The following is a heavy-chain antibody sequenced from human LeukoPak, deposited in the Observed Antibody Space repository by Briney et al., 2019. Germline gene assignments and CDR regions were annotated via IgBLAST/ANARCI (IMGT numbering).Heavy chain of an antibody. Sequence: PSETLSLTCTVSGGSISSYYWSWIRQPPGKGLEWIGYIYYSGSTNYNPSLKSRVTISVDTSKNQFSLKLSSVTAADTAVYYCATYYYGSGRPADDAFDIWGQGTMVTVSS. D-gene: IGHD3-10*01. J-gene: IGHJ3*02. V-gene: IGHV4-59*01. CDR3: ATYYYGSGRPADDAFDI. CDR2: IYYSGST. CDR1: GGSISSYY.